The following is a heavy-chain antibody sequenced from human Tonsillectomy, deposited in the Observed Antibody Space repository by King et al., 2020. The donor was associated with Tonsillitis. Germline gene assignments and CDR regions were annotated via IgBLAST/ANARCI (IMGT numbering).Heavy chain of an antibody. Sequence: VQLVESGAEVKKPGSSVKVSCKASGGTFSSYAISWVRQAPGQGLEWMGGIIPIFGTANYAQKFQGRVTITADESTSTAYMELGSLRSEDTAVYYCAGVYLVVVTARGIHDAFDIWGQGTMVTVSS. V-gene: IGHV1-69*01. CDR3: AGVYLVVVTARGIHDAFDI. D-gene: IGHD2-21*02. CDR2: IIPIFGTA. CDR1: GGTFSSYA. J-gene: IGHJ3*02.